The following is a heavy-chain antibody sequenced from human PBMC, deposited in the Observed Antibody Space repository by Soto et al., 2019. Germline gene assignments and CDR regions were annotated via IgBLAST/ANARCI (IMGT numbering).Heavy chain of an antibody. CDR3: ARSTYYDFWSGYSEHNWFDP. V-gene: IGHV1-2*02. CDR1: GYTFTGYY. Sequence: ASVKVSCKASGYTFTGYYMHWVRQAPGQGLEWMGWINPNSGGTNYAQKFQGRVTMTRDTSISTAYMELSRLRSDDTAVYYCARSTYYDFWSGYSEHNWFDPWGQGTRVTVSS. J-gene: IGHJ5*02. D-gene: IGHD3-3*01. CDR2: INPNSGGT.